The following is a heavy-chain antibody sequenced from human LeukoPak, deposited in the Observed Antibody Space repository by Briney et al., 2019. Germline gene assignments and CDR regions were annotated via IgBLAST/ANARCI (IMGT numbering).Heavy chain of an antibody. D-gene: IGHD3-9*01. CDR2: IYYSGST. Sequence: SETLSLTCTVSGGSISSYYWSWIRQPPGKGLEWIGYIYYSGSTYYNPSLKSRVTISVDTSKNQFSLKLSSVTAADTAVYYCARVKPDILTGYYFDYWGQGTLVTASS. CDR3: ARVKPDILTGYYFDY. J-gene: IGHJ4*02. V-gene: IGHV4-59*12. CDR1: GGSISSYY.